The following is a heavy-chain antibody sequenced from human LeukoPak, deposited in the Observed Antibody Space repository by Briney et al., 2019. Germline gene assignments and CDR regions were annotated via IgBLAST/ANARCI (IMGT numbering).Heavy chain of an antibody. CDR1: GFTFSSYA. CDR3: AKSATVGYCSSSSCYYFDY. CDR2: ISGSGGST. J-gene: IGHJ4*02. Sequence: GGSLRLSCAASGFTFSSYAMSWVRQAPGKGLEWVSAISGSGGSTYYADSVKGRFTISRDNSKNTLYLQMNSLRAEDTAVYYCAKSATVGYCSSSSCYYFDYWGLGTLVTVSS. V-gene: IGHV3-23*01. D-gene: IGHD2-15*01.